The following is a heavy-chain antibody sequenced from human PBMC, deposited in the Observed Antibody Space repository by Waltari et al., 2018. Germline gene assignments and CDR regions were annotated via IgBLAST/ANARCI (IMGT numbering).Heavy chain of an antibody. CDR3: ARDEISAAGSLYYYYGLDV. D-gene: IGHD6-13*01. Sequence: QVQLVQSGAEVMKPGASMKISCQTSGYSFSSYAIHWVRQAHGQRLEWVGWINPASGHTKYSLKFEGRVTITSDTSADTVYMELTSLTSEDTAVFYCARDEISAAGSLYYYYGLDVWGQGTPVTVS. V-gene: IGHV1-3*01. CDR1: GYSFSSYA. J-gene: IGHJ6*02. CDR2: INPASGHT.